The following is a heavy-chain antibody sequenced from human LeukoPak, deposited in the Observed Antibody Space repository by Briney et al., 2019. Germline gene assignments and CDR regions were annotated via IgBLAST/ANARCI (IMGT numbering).Heavy chain of an antibody. J-gene: IGHJ5*02. D-gene: IGHD5-12*01. CDR3: ARVLRGYSGPNWFDP. Sequence: PSETLSLTCTVSGGSISSSSYYWGWIRQPPGTGLEWIGSIYYSGSTYYNPSLKSRVTISVDTSKNQFSLKLSSVTAADTAVYYCARVLRGYSGPNWFDPWGQGTLVTVSS. V-gene: IGHV4-39*07. CDR1: GGSISSSSYY. CDR2: IYYSGST.